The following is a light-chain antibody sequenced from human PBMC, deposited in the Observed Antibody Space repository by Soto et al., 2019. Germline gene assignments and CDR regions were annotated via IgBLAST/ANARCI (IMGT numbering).Light chain of an antibody. Sequence: QSVLTQPPSLSGAPGQRVTISCTGSISNIGAGSDVHWYQQLPGTAPKLLFFANNILPSGVPDRFSGSKSGTSASLAIPGLQAEDEADYYCQSYDSSLSGYVYGTGTKVTVL. CDR2: ANN. J-gene: IGLJ1*01. CDR1: ISNIGAGSD. V-gene: IGLV1-40*01. CDR3: QSYDSSLSGYV.